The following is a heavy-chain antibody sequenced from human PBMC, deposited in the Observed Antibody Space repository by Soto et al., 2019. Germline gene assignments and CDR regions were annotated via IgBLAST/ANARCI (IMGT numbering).Heavy chain of an antibody. J-gene: IGHJ6*03. D-gene: IGHD3-9*01. CDR2: MNPNSGNT. CDR3: ARGKRFPRRYFHWLVSYMDV. V-gene: IGHV1-8*01. Sequence: GASVKVSCKASGYTFTSYDINWAREATGQGLEWMGWMNPNSGNTGYAQKFQGRVTMTRTTSISTAYMELSSLRSEDTAVYYCARGKRFPRRYFHWLVSYMDVRGKGTTVTVSS. CDR1: GYTFTSYD.